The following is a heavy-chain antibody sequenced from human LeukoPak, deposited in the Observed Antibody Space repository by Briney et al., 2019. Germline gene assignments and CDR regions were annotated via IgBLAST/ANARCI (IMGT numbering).Heavy chain of an antibody. V-gene: IGHV3-23*01. CDR2: ISGSGDTT. D-gene: IGHD3-22*01. J-gene: IGHJ4*02. CDR3: AKTRGWSYYYDSSGYQNPAQFDY. CDR1: EFTFSSYA. Sequence: GGTLRLSCAASEFTFSSYAMSWVRQAPGKGLEWVSGISGSGDTTYYADSVKGRFTISRVNSKNTLFLQMNSLRAEDTAVYYCAKTRGWSYYYDSSGYQNPAQFDYWGQGVLVTVSS.